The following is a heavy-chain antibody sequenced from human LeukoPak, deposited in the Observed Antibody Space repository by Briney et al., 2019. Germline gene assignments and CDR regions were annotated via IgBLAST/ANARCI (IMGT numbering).Heavy chain of an antibody. V-gene: IGHV4-31*03. Sequence: PSETLSLTCTVSGGSISSGGYYWSWIRQHPGKCLEWIGYIYYSGSTYYNPSLKSRVTISVDTSKNQFSLKLSSVTAADTAVYYCARTMYYYDSSGYYLGAFDIWGQGTMVTVSS. CDR2: IYYSGST. J-gene: IGHJ3*02. D-gene: IGHD3-22*01. CDR1: GGSISSGGYY. CDR3: ARTMYYYDSSGYYLGAFDI.